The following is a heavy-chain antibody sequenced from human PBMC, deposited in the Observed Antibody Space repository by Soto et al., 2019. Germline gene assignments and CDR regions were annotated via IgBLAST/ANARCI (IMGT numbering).Heavy chain of an antibody. CDR1: GYTFTSYG. CDR2: ISAYNGNT. V-gene: IGHV1-18*01. J-gene: IGHJ3*02. CDR3: ARTAPLYCSGGSCYSGPNDAFDI. Sequence: GASVKVSCKASGYTFTSYGISWVRQAPGQGLEWMGWISAYNGNTNYAQKLQGRVTMTTDTSTSTAYMELRSLRSDDTAVYYCARTAPLYCSGGSCYSGPNDAFDIWGQGTMVTVSS. D-gene: IGHD2-15*01.